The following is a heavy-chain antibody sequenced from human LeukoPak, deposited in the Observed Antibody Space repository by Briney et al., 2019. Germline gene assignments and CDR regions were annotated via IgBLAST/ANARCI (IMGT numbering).Heavy chain of an antibody. CDR3: AKDRILRYFDWSHDAFDI. V-gene: IGHV3-23*01. Sequence: QPGVSLRLSCAASGFTFSSYAMSWVRQAPGKGLEWVSAISGSGGSTYYADSVKGRFTISRDNSKNTLYLQMNSLRAEDTAVYYCAKDRILRYFDWSHDAFDIWGQGTMVTVSS. D-gene: IGHD3-9*01. CDR1: GFTFSSYA. J-gene: IGHJ3*02. CDR2: ISGSGGST.